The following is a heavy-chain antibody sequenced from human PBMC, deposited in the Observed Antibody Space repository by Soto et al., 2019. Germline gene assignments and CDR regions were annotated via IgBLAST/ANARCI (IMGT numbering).Heavy chain of an antibody. CDR2: IYSAGRT. CDR1: GFTVNSNH. V-gene: IGHV3-53*01. CDR3: ARDYLGSGWPMIGIDV. Sequence: EVQLEESGGGLVQPGGSLRLSCAASGFTVNSNHMSWVRQAPGKGLEWVSLIYSAGRTHYADSLMGRFTVSRDNSVNRLFLRLNNVRAGESAVSYCARDYLGSGWPMIGIDVWGLGTMVTVSS. J-gene: IGHJ3*01. D-gene: IGHD6-19*01.